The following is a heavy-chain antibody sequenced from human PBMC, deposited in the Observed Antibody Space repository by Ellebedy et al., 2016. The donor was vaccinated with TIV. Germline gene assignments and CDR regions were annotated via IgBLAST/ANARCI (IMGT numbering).Heavy chain of an antibody. J-gene: IGHJ5*02. CDR1: GGTFSSYA. D-gene: IGHD3-10*01. Sequence: SVKVSCXASGGTFSSYAISWVRQAPGQGLEWMGGIIPIFGTANYAQKFQGGVTITADKSTSTAYMELSSLRSEDTAVYYCARDTRNVLLWFGEFRGVFWFDPWGQGTLVTVSS. CDR2: IIPIFGTA. CDR3: ARDTRNVLLWFGEFRGVFWFDP. V-gene: IGHV1-69*06.